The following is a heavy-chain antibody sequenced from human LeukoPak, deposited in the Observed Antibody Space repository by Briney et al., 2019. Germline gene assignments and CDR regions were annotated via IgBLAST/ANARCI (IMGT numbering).Heavy chain of an antibody. Sequence: RSGGSLRLSCAASGFTFSSYAMSWVRQAPGKGLEWVSSISGSGDTYYRDSVKGRFTISRDNAKNSLYLQMNSLRAEDTAVYYCARELVATQEFDYWGQGTLVTVSS. J-gene: IGHJ4*02. CDR1: GFTFSSYA. CDR3: ARELVATQEFDY. V-gene: IGHV3-23*01. CDR2: ISGSGDT. D-gene: IGHD5-12*01.